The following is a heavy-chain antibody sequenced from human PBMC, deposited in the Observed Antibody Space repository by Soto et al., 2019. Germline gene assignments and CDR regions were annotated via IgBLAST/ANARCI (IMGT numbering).Heavy chain of an antibody. CDR1: GFTFSDYY. V-gene: IGHV3-11*01. CDR3: ARKDEYCSSTSCYQNFDY. D-gene: IGHD2-2*01. Sequence: GGSLRLSCAASGFTFSDYYMSWIRQAPGKGLEWVSYISSSGSTIYYADSVKGRFTISRDNAKNSLYLQMNSLRAEDTAVYYCARKDEYCSSTSCYQNFDYWGQGTLVTVSS. J-gene: IGHJ4*02. CDR2: ISSSGSTI.